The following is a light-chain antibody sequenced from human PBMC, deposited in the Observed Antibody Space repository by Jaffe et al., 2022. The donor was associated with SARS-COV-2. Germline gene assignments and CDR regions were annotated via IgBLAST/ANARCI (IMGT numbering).Light chain of an antibody. Sequence: QSALTQPASVSGSPGQSITISCTGTSSDVGGYNHISWYQQHPGKAPKLMIYDVSNRPSGVSSRFSGSKSGNTASLTISGLQAEDEADYYCSSFTTSSPLVFGGGTKLTVL. CDR1: SSDVGGYNH. J-gene: IGLJ2*01. V-gene: IGLV2-14*01. CDR3: SSFTTSSPLV. CDR2: DVS.